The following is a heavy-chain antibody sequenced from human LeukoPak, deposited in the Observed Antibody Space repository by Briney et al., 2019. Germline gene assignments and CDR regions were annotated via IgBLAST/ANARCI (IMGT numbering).Heavy chain of an antibody. V-gene: IGHV4-39*01. D-gene: IGHD4-23*01. CDR3: ARLIDYGGNSGYLQH. CDR1: GGXIRSSSYY. CDR2: IYYSGST. J-gene: IGHJ1*01. Sequence: SETLSLTCTVSGGXIRSSSYYWGWIRQPPGKGLEWIGHIYYSGSTYYNPSLKSRVTISVDTSKNQFSLKLSSVTAADTAVYYCARLIDYGGNSGYLQHWGQGTLVTVSS.